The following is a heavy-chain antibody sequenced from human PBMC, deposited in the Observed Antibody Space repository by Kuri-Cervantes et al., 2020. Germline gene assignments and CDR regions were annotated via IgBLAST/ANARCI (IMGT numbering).Heavy chain of an antibody. V-gene: IGHV4-59*01. Sequence: SETPSLTCTVSGGPISRYYWSWIRQPPGKGLEWIGYIYYSGSTNYNPSLKSRVAISVDTSKNHLSLKLNSVTAADTAVYYCASEGVGTRAPRFDCWGQGTLVTVSS. D-gene: IGHD1-26*01. CDR3: ASEGVGTRAPRFDC. CDR1: GGPISRYY. CDR2: IYYSGST. J-gene: IGHJ4*02.